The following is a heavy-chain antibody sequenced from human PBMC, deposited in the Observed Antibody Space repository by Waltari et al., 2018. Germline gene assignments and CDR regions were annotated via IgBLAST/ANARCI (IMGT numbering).Heavy chain of an antibody. V-gene: IGHV1-24*01. CDR1: GYTLTELS. Sequence: QVQLVQSGAEVKKPGASVKVSCKVSGYTLTELSMHWVRQAPGKGLEWMGGFGAEDGETIYAQKVQGRVTMTEDTSTDTGYMELSSLRSEDTAVYYCATLQDSSGTDAFDIWGQGTMVTVSS. CDR2: FGAEDGET. D-gene: IGHD3-22*01. CDR3: ATLQDSSGTDAFDI. J-gene: IGHJ3*02.